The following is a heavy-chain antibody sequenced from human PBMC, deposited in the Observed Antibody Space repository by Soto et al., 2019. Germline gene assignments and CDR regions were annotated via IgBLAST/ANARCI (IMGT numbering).Heavy chain of an antibody. CDR1: GFTFRNYD. Sequence: EVQLVESGGGLVQPGGSLRLSCEASGFTFRNYDMHWVRQGTGKGLEWVSGISAAGDPDYADSVEGRFTISRENAQNSFFLKRNSLRVGDTAVYYCARTDRDFYGLDVWGQGTTVIVSS. CDR2: ISAAGDP. CDR3: ARTDRDFYGLDV. J-gene: IGHJ6*02. V-gene: IGHV3-13*05.